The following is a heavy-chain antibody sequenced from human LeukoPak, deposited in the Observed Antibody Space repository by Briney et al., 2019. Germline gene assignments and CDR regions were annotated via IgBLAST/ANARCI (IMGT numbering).Heavy chain of an antibody. D-gene: IGHD4-23*01. CDR1: GFTFSSYS. CDR2: ISNDGSNK. V-gene: IGHV3-30-3*01. Sequence: PGGSLRLSCAPSGFTFSSYSMHWVRQAPGKGLEWVALISNDGSNKYYADSVKGRFTISRDNSKNTLYLQMNSLRAEDTAVYYCARAYGGNSLGWYFDLWGRGTLVTVSS. CDR3: ARAYGGNSLGWYFDL. J-gene: IGHJ2*01.